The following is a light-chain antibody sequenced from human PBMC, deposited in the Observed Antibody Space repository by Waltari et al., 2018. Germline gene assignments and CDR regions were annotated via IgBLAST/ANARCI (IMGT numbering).Light chain of an antibody. J-gene: IGLJ2*01. CDR1: SNDVGGYNS. CDR3: SSQSSNDVVL. Sequence: QSALTQPASVSGSPGQSVTIFCAGTSNDVGGYNSVSWYQEHSGQAPRVIIYDVSDRPSGVSDRFSGSKSGNTASLTISGLQAEDEADYYCSSQSSNDVVLFGGETKLTVL. CDR2: DVS. V-gene: IGLV2-14*01.